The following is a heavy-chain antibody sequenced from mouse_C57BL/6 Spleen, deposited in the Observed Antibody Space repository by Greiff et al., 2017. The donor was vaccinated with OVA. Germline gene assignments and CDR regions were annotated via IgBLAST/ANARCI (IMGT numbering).Heavy chain of an antibody. J-gene: IGHJ2*01. CDR3: ARDYDYDGFDY. CDR2: ISDGGSYT. D-gene: IGHD2-4*01. CDR1: GFTFSSYA. Sequence: DVLLVESGGGLVKPGGSLKLSCAASGFTFSSYAMSWVRQTPDKRLEWVATISDGGSYTYYPDNVQGRFTISRDNAKNNLYLQMSHLKSEDTAMYYCARDYDYDGFDYWGQGTTLTVSS. V-gene: IGHV5-4*01.